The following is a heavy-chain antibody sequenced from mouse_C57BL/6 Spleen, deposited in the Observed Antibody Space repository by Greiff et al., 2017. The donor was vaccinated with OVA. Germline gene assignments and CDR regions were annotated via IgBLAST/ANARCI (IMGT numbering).Heavy chain of an antibody. D-gene: IGHD2-3*01. CDR3: AREEGDCYGY. CDR1: GYTFTDHT. Sequence: VQLQQSDAELVKPGASVKISCKVSGYTFTDHTIHWMKQRPEQGLEWIGYLYPRAGRNTYNEKFKGKATWTTDKSSSTAYMQRNSLTSEASAVYFCAREEGDCYGYWGQGTTLTVSS. CDR2: LYPRAGRN. V-gene: IGHV1-78*01. J-gene: IGHJ2*01.